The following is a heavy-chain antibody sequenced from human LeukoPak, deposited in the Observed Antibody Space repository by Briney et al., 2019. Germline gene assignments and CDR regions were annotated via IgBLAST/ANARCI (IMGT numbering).Heavy chain of an antibody. CDR2: ISPTGSTT. V-gene: IGHV3-74*01. CDR1: GFSFSGHW. J-gene: IGHJ4*02. Sequence: GGSLRLSCSASGFSFSGHWMHWARQLPGKGLVWVSRISPTGSTTSYADSVKGRFTVSRDNAENTLYLQVNNLRAEDTAVYYCARGPNSNWSGLDFWGQGTLLTVSS. CDR3: ARGPNSNWSGLDF. D-gene: IGHD6-6*01.